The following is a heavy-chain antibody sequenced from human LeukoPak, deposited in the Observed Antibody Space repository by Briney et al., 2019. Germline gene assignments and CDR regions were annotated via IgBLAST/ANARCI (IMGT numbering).Heavy chain of an antibody. CDR1: GGSISSGDYY. CDR2: LYTRGSI. Sequence: PSETLSLTCTVSGGSISSGDYYWSWIRQPAGKGLEWIGRLYTRGSINYNPSLKSRVTISVDTSKNQFSLKLSSVTAADTAVYYSARHGDGYRCNWFDPWGQGTLVTVSS. J-gene: IGHJ5*02. D-gene: IGHD5-24*01. V-gene: IGHV4-61*02. CDR3: ARHGDGYRCNWFDP.